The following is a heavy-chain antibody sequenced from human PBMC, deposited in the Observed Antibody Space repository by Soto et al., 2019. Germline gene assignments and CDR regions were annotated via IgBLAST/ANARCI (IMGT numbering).Heavy chain of an antibody. CDR1: GFTFSGYS. J-gene: IGHJ4*02. Sequence: PGGSQRLSCAASGFTFSGYSMNWVRQAPGKGLEWVSSISSFSTYIYYADSVKGRFTISRDNANNSLYLQMNSLRAEDTAVYFCAREDDYGDYTLDYWGQGTLVTVSS. CDR2: ISSFSTYI. V-gene: IGHV3-21*01. CDR3: AREDDYGDYTLDY. D-gene: IGHD4-17*01.